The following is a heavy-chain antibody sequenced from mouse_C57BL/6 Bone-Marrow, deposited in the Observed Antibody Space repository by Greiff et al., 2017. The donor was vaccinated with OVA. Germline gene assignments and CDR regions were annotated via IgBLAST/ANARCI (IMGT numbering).Heavy chain of an antibody. CDR3: TDGSAMDY. CDR1: GFNIKDYY. D-gene: IGHD2-3*01. V-gene: IGHV14-1*01. J-gene: IGHJ4*01. CDR2: IDPEDGAT. Sequence: VQLQQSGAELVRPGASVKLSCTASGFNIKDYYMHWVKQRPEKGLEWIGRIDPEDGATEYAPKFQGKATMTADTSSTTAYLQLSSLTSEDTAVYYCTDGSAMDYWGQGTSVTVSS.